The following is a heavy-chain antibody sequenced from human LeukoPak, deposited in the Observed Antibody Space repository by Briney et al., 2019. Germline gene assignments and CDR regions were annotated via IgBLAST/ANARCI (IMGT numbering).Heavy chain of an antibody. V-gene: IGHV3-21*01. CDR2: ITISSSYI. CDR3: ARDTHYDYAWGSYRWDPTDY. CDR1: GFTFSSYS. D-gene: IGHD3-16*02. J-gene: IGHJ4*02. Sequence: GGSLRLSCAASGFTFSSYSMNWVRQAPGKGLEWVSSITISSSYIYYADSVKGRFTNSRDNAKNSLYLQMNSLRAEDTAVYYCARDTHYDYAWGSYRWDPTDYWGQGTLVTVSS.